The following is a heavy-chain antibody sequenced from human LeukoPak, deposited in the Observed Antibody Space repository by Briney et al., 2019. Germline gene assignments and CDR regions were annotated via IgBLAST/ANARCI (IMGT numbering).Heavy chain of an antibody. J-gene: IGHJ4*02. CDR3: TRDAHSPKNY. Sequence: GRSLRLSCTSSGFTFGDYAMTWVRQAPGKGLEWVGFIRSKAYGGTTEYAASVRGRFTISRDDSKSIAYLQMNSLKTEDTAVYYCTRDAHSPKNYWGQGTLVTVSS. CDR2: IRSKAYGGTT. CDR1: GFTFGDYA. D-gene: IGHD6-13*01. V-gene: IGHV3-49*04.